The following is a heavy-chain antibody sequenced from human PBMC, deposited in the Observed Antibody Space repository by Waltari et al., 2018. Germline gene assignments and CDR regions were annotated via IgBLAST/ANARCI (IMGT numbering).Heavy chain of an antibody. V-gene: IGHV4-59*01. CDR3: AGGPYDFWSGYANSRKYYYMDV. CDR1: GGSISSYY. Sequence: QVQLQESGPGLVKPSETLSLPCTVPGGSISSYYWSWIRPPPGKGLEWIGYIYYSGSTNYNPSLKSRVTISVDTSKNQFSLKLSSVTAADTAVYYCAGGPYDFWSGYANSRKYYYMDVWGKGTTVTVSS. J-gene: IGHJ6*03. D-gene: IGHD3-3*01. CDR2: IYYSGST.